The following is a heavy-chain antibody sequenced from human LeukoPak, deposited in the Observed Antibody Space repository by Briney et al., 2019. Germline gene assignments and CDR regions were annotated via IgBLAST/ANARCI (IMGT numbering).Heavy chain of an antibody. CDR3: ARVGLPYGIFGPRKYGYFDY. CDR1: GGTFSSYG. V-gene: IGHV1-69*13. D-gene: IGHD3/OR15-3a*01. CDR2: IIPIFGTA. J-gene: IGHJ4*02. Sequence: GASVKVSCKASGGTFSSYGISWVRQAPGQGLEWMGRIIPIFGTANYAQKFQGRVTITADESTSTAYMELSSLRSEDTAVYYCARVGLPYGIFGPRKYGYFDYWGQGTLVTVSS.